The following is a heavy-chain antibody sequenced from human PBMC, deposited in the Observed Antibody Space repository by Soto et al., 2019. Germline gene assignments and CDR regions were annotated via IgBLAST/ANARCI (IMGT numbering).Heavy chain of an antibody. CDR1: GASISSYNY. V-gene: IGHV4-59*01. J-gene: IGHJ4*02. Sequence: SETLSLTCNVSGASISSYNYWGWFRQPPGKGLEWIGYIYYSGSTNYNPSLKSRVTISVDTSKNQFSLKLSSVTAADTAVYYCARGSPSGYCSGGSCYDYWGQGTLVTVSS. CDR3: ARGSPSGYCSGGSCYDY. CDR2: IYYSGST. D-gene: IGHD2-15*01.